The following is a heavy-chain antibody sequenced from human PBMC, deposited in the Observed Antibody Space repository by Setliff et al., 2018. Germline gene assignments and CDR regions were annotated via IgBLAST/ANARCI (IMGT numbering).Heavy chain of an antibody. CDR3: ARPLEESFGGVRDSDAFDV. D-gene: IGHD3-16*01. J-gene: IGHJ3*01. CDR1: GGSIRSSYYY. Sequence: SETLSLTCTVSGGSIRSSYYYWGWIRQPPGKGLEWIGSIYYNGSTHFNPSLKSRVAISVDTSKNLLSLRVNSVTATDTAVYYCARPLEESFGGVRDSDAFDVWGQGTMVTVS. CDR2: IYYNGST. V-gene: IGHV4-39*01.